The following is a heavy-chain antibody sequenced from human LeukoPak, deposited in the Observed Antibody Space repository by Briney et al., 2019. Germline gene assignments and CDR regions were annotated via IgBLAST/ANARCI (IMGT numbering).Heavy chain of an antibody. CDR3: ARAPTGYCSSTSCYWFWTQEYYFDY. J-gene: IGHJ4*02. V-gene: IGHV1-8*02. D-gene: IGHD2-2*01. Sequence: KPGASVKVSCKASGGTFSSYAISWVRQATGQGLEWMGWMNPNSGNTGYAQKFQGRVTMTRNTSISTAYMELSSLRSEDTAVYYCARAPTGYCSSTSCYWFWTQEYYFDYWGQGTLVTVSS. CDR1: GGTFSSYA. CDR2: MNPNSGNT.